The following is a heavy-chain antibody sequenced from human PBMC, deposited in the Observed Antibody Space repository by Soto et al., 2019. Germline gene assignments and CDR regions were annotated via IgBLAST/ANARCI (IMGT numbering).Heavy chain of an antibody. J-gene: IGHJ4*02. CDR2: ISYDGSNK. CDR1: GFTFSSYA. D-gene: IGHD3-22*01. CDR3: ARAPSQYDSSGYFDY. V-gene: IGHV3-30-3*01. Sequence: PVGSLRLSCAASGFTFSSYAMHWVRQAPGKGLEWVAVISYDGSNKYYADSVKGRFTISRDNSKNTLYLQMNSLRAEDTAVYYCARAPSQYDSSGYFDYWGQGTLVTVSS.